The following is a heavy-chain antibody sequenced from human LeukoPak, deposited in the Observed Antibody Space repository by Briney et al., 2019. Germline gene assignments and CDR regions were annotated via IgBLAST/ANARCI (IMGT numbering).Heavy chain of an antibody. D-gene: IGHD6-19*01. J-gene: IGHJ4*02. Sequence: SETLSLTCTVSGGSLSSYYWSWIRQPPGKGLEWIGYIYYSGSTKYNPSLKSRVTISVDTSKNHFSLKLSSVTAADTAVYYCARDITQWLGRGFDYWGQGTLVTVSS. V-gene: IGHV4-59*12. CDR1: GGSLSSYY. CDR3: ARDITQWLGRGFDY. CDR2: IYYSGST.